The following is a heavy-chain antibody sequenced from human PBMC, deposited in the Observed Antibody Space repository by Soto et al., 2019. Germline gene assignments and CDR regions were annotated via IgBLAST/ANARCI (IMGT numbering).Heavy chain of an antibody. CDR1: GYNFATYG. V-gene: IGHV5-51*01. D-gene: IGHD4-17*01. CDR2: IYPGDSDA. Sequence: GESLKISCKASGYNFATYGIAWVRQMPGKGLEYMGIIYPGDSDARYSPSFQGQVTFSADKSISTAYLQWSSLTASDTAIYYCARHGFYGDYASNYFDPWGQGTLVTVS. J-gene: IGHJ5*02. CDR3: ARHGFYGDYASNYFDP.